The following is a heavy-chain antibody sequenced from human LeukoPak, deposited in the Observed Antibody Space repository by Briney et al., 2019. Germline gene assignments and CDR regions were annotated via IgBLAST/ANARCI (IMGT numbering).Heavy chain of an antibody. Sequence: SETLSLTCTVSGGSISTYFWSWIRQPPGKGLEWIGYIYYSGSTNYNPSLKSRVTISLDTSKNQFSLKLSSVTAADTAVYYCARVSWFPGTSYYYMDVWGKGTTVTVSS. CDR2: IYYSGST. CDR1: GGSISTYF. CDR3: ARVSWFPGTSYYYMDV. V-gene: IGHV4-59*01. D-gene: IGHD1-1*01. J-gene: IGHJ6*03.